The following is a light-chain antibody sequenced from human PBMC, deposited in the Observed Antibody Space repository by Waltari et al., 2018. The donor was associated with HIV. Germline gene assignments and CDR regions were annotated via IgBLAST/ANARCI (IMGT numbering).Light chain of an antibody. CDR3: ASWDDGLRGHV. J-gene: IGLJ1*01. CDR1: NSNIGRNF. V-gene: IGLV1-47*01. Sequence: QPDLTQPPSVSGTPGQRLTIPCSGNNSNIGRNFVYCYRQVPGPAPSRLVYRNDHRPAGGVCRFSGSLSGASASLVISGLRVDDEGDYYCASWDDGLRGHVFGGGTTVSV. CDR2: RND.